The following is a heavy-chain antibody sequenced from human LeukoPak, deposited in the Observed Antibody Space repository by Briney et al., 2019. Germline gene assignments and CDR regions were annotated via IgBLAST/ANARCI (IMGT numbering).Heavy chain of an antibody. CDR3: ASAPRVIRGVVNGHLDY. CDR1: GASFSSTVYH. J-gene: IGHJ4*02. V-gene: IGHV4-39*07. Sequence: SETLSPTCTVSGASFSSTVYHWGWIRQPPGKGLEWIGSFHYSGSTYYNPSLKSRVTMSVDTSKNQFSLKLSSVTAADTAVYYCASAPRVIRGVVNGHLDYWGQGTLVTVSS. CDR2: FHYSGST. D-gene: IGHD3-10*01.